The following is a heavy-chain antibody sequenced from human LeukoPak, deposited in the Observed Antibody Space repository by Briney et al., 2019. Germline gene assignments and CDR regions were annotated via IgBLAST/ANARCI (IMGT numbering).Heavy chain of an antibody. Sequence: GSLRLSCAASGFTFSSYAVSWVRQPPGKGLEWIGSIFYSGRTYYNPSLKSRVTMSVDTSKNQFSLRLSSVNAADTAVYYCARDILATSIAAPYYWGQGTLVTVSS. V-gene: IGHV4-39*07. CDR2: IFYSGRT. D-gene: IGHD6-13*01. CDR1: GFTFSSYA. J-gene: IGHJ4*02. CDR3: ARDILATSIAAPYY.